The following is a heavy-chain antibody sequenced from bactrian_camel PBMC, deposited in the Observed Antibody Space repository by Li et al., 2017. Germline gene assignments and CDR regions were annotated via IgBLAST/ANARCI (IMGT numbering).Heavy chain of an antibody. Sequence: VQLVESGGGLVQPGGSLRLSCAASGFTFSSSYMSWVRQAPGKGLEWVSKISSDGGSRYYSDSVKGRFTVSRDNAKNTVYLQMNSLKPEDTATYYCRAERATDHYGCVGGWARGPRSPSP. D-gene: IGHD3*01. J-gene: IGHJ4*01. CDR2: ISSDGGSR. V-gene: IGHV3S40*01. CDR1: GFTFSSSY.